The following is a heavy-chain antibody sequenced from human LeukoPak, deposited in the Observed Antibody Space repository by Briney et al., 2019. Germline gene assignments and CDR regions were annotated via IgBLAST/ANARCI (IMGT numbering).Heavy chain of an antibody. D-gene: IGHD3-10*01. CDR3: ARHHRRGSGTPGSWFDP. V-gene: IGHV4-4*02. J-gene: IGHJ5*02. CDR1: GGSLSSSNW. CDR2: IYHSGST. Sequence: PSGTLSLTCAVSGGSLSSSNWWSWVRQPPGKGLEWIGEIYHSGSTNYNQSPKSRVTISVDKSKNQFSLKLSSVTAADTAVYYCARHHRRGSGTPGSWFDPWGQGTLVTVSS.